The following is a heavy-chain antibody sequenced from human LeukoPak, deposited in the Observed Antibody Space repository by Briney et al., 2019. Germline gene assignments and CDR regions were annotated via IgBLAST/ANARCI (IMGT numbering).Heavy chain of an antibody. CDR1: GFTFSSYA. V-gene: IGHV3-30-3*01. CDR3: ARSDDESYSSGWYWFDP. D-gene: IGHD6-19*01. Sequence: GSLRLSCAASGFTFSSYAMHWVRQAPGKGLEWVAVISYDGSNKYYADSVKGRFTVSRDNSKNTLYLQMNSLRAEDTAVYYCARSDDESYSSGWYWFDPWGQGTLVTVSS. J-gene: IGHJ5*02. CDR2: ISYDGSNK.